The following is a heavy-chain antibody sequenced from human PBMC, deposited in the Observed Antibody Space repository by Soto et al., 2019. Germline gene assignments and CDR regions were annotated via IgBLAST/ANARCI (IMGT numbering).Heavy chain of an antibody. Sequence: TLSDPPTGSAGDANTGNYSRMWIRHHPGKGLEWIGYIHYSGSTYYNPSLKSRVTISVDTSKNQLTLKLNSVTAADTAVYYCVRGRSGSTRAFDIWGQGTMVT. CDR1: AGDANTGNYS. CDR2: IHYSGST. J-gene: IGHJ3*02. D-gene: IGHD1-26*01. CDR3: VRGRSGSTRAFDI. V-gene: IGHV4-31*02.